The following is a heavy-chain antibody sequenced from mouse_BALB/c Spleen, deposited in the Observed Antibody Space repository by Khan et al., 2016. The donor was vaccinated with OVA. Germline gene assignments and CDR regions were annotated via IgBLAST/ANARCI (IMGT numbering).Heavy chain of an antibody. CDR3: ARIPSPPYYFDY. J-gene: IGHJ2*01. CDR2: INPSSGYT. V-gene: IGHV1-4*01. CDR1: GYTFTNYT. Sequence: QIQLVQSGAELARPGASVKMSCKASGYTFTNYTMHWVKQRPGQGLEWIGYINPSSGYTNYNQNFNDKATLTTDRSSSTAYMQLSSLTSDDSAVYYCARIPSPPYYFDYWGQGTTLTVSS.